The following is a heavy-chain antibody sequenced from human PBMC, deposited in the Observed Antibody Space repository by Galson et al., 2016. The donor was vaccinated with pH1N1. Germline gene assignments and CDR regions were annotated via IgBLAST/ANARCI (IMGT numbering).Heavy chain of an antibody. D-gene: IGHD4-11*01. CDR2: IKRDGSVK. J-gene: IGHJ4*02. CDR3: ARDSSPNDYSGFLDALDC. V-gene: IGHV3-7*01. CDR1: GFTFGGYW. Sequence: SLRLSCAASGFTFGGYWMTWVRQAPGKGLEWVANIKRDGSVKNYVDSVKGRFAISRDNAKNSLYLEMNNLRAEDTAVYYCARDSSPNDYSGFLDALDCWGQGTLVTVSS.